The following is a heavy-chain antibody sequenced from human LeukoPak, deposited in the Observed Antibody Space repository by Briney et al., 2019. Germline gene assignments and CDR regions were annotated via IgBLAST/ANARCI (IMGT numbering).Heavy chain of an antibody. CDR1: GGSISSATYY. Sequence: PSETLSLTCTVSGGSISSATYYWSWIRQPAGKGLEWIGRIYTSGSTNYNPSLKSRITISVDTSKNQFSLKLSSVTAADTPVYYCARNSCPSGSCYDNRGYFDYWGQGTLVTVSS. J-gene: IGHJ4*02. D-gene: IGHD2-15*01. V-gene: IGHV4-61*02. CDR2: IYTSGST. CDR3: ARNSCPSGSCYDNRGYFDY.